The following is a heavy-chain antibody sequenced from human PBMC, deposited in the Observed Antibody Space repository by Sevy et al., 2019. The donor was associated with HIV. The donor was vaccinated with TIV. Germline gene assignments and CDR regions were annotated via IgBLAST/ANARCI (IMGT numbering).Heavy chain of an antibody. CDR1: GYTFTSYG. CDR3: ARERSSITMIVVGINAFDI. Sequence: ASVKVSCKASGYTFTSYGISWVRQAPGQGLEGMGWISAYNGNTNKAQKLQGRVTMTPDTSTSTAYMELRSLRSDDTAVYYCARERSSITMIVVGINAFDIWGQGTMVTVSS. CDR2: ISAYNGNT. D-gene: IGHD3-22*01. V-gene: IGHV1-18*01. J-gene: IGHJ3*02.